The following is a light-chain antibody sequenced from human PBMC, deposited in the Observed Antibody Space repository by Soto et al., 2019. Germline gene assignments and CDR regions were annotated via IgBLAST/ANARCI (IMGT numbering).Light chain of an antibody. J-gene: IGLJ3*02. Sequence: QSVLTQPPSASGSPGQSVTISCTGTSSDVGAYNYVSWYQQHAGKAPKLVIYEVTKRPSGVPDRFSGSKSANTASLTASGLQAEDEAYYCCTSSASSNTWVFGGGTKVTVL. CDR3: TSSASSNTWV. V-gene: IGLV2-8*01. CDR1: SSDVGAYNY. CDR2: EVT.